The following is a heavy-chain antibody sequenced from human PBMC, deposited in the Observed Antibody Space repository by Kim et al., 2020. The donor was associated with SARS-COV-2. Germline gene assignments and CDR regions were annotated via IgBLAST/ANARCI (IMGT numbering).Heavy chain of an antibody. Sequence: GGSLRLSCAASGFTFDDYAMHWVRQAPGKGLEWVSGISWNSGSIGYADSVKGRFTISRDNAKNSLYPQMNSLRAEDTALYYCASYGDYVDYWGQGTLVTVSS. J-gene: IGHJ4*02. V-gene: IGHV3-9*01. CDR3: ASYGDYVDY. CDR1: GFTFDDYA. D-gene: IGHD4-17*01. CDR2: ISWNSGSI.